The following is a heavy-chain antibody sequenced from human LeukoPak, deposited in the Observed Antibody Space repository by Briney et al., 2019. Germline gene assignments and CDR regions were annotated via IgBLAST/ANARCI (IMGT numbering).Heavy chain of an antibody. J-gene: IGHJ4*02. D-gene: IGHD6-6*01. Sequence: PGGSLRLSCAVSGFTFSSYWMTWVRQAPGKGLEWVANIKQDGSEKNYVDSAKGRFTISRDSAKNSLYLQMNSLRAEDTAVYYCARLGSSSSSYWGQGTLVTVSS. CDR3: ARLGSSSSSY. CDR2: IKQDGSEK. CDR1: GFTFSSYW. V-gene: IGHV3-7*01.